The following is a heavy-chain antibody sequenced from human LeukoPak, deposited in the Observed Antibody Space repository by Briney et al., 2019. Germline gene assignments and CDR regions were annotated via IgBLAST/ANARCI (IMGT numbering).Heavy chain of an antibody. D-gene: IGHD2-15*01. J-gene: IGHJ5*02. V-gene: IGHV4-59*01. CDR1: GGSISSYY. CDR3: ARVKGRDWFDP. CDR2: IYYSGST. Sequence: SETLSLTCTVSGGSISSYYWSWIRQPPGKGLEWIGYIYYSGSTNYNPSLKSRVTISVDTSKNQFSLKLSSVTAADTAAYYCARVKGRDWFDPWGQGTLVTVSS.